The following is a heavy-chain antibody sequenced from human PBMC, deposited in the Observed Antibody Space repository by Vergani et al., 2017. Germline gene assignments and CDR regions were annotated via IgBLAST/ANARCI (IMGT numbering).Heavy chain of an antibody. CDR2: MYTSGHT. Sequence: QVQLQESVPGLLKPSQTLSLTCTVSGASVSRGTYYWTWIRQPAGKKLECIVRMYTSGHTIYNPSLESRVTMSVDTSKNQFALQLSSVTAADTAVYYCARAAHCINCYAGEPNGPGYYYMDVWGKGTTVVVAS. CDR1: GASVSRGTYY. V-gene: IGHV4-61*02. D-gene: IGHD2-8*01. J-gene: IGHJ6*03. CDR3: ARAAHCINCYAGEPNGPGYYYMDV.